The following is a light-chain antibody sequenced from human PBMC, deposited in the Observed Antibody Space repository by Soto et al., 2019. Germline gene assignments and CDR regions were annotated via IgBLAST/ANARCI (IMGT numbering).Light chain of an antibody. Sequence: IHMTHSPSTLSASVLYRVTITFLSSQTINSWLAWYQQKPGKAPKLLIYKASYLQSWVPSTFSGSGSGTEFTLTISSLQPDDFATYYCQQYKSYSSWTFGQGTKVDIK. V-gene: IGKV1-5*03. CDR3: QQYKSYSSWT. CDR2: KAS. CDR1: QTINSW. J-gene: IGKJ1*01.